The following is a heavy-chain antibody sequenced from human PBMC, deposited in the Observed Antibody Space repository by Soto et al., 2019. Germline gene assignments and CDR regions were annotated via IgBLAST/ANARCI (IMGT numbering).Heavy chain of an antibody. J-gene: IGHJ4*02. Sequence: QVQLVESGGGVVQPGRSLRLSCAASGFTFSSYAMHWVRQAPGKGLEWVAVISYDGSNKYYADSVKGRFTISRDNSKNTPYLQMNSLRAEDTAVCYCARESVTTYYFDYWGQGTLVTVSS. D-gene: IGHD4-4*01. V-gene: IGHV3-30-3*01. CDR2: ISYDGSNK. CDR3: ARESVTTYYFDY. CDR1: GFTFSSYA.